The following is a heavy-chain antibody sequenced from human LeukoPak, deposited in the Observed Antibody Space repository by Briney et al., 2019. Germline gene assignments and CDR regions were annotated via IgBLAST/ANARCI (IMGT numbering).Heavy chain of an antibody. CDR1: GGTFSSYA. CDR3: ARGGRYCSSTSCPYSTFDP. Sequence: GASVKVSCKASGGTFSSYAISWVRQAPGQGLEWMGRIIPIFGTANYAQKFQGRVTITADKSTSTAYMELSSLRSEDTAVYYCARGGRYCSSTSCPYSTFDPWGQGTLVTVPS. J-gene: IGHJ5*02. V-gene: IGHV1-69*06. CDR2: IIPIFGTA. D-gene: IGHD2-2*01.